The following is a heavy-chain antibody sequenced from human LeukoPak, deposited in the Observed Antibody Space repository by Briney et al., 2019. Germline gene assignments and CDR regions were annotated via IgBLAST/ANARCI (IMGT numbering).Heavy chain of an antibody. CDR3: ARGHSTSWPEYFQH. CDR1: GYTFNRYR. CDR2: ISAYNGNT. V-gene: IGHV1-18*01. Sequence: ASVKVSCKASGYTFNRYRISWVRQVPGQGLEWMGWISAYNGNTKNAQNLQGRVTMTTDTSTTTAYMELRSLKSDDTAVYYCARGHSTSWPEYFQHWGQGTLVTVSS. D-gene: IGHD6-13*01. J-gene: IGHJ1*01.